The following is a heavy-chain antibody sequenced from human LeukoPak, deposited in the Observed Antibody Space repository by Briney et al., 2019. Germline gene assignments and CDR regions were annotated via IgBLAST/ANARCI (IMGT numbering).Heavy chain of an antibody. Sequence: TGRSLRLSCAASGFTFDDYAMHWVRQAPGKGLEWVYGITWYGGRKGYADSVKGPFTLSRDNAKNSLYLQMNSLRPEDTALYYCVKDALAVGVTGYYAMDVWGQGTTVTVSS. CDR2: ITWYGGRK. J-gene: IGHJ6*02. D-gene: IGHD1-26*01. CDR1: GFTFDDYA. CDR3: VKDALAVGVTGYYAMDV. V-gene: IGHV3-9*01.